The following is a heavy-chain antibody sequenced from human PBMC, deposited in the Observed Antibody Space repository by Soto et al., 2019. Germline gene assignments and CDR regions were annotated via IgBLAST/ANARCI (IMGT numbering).Heavy chain of an antibody. Sequence: QVQLVESGGGVVQPGRSLRLSCAASGFTFSNYGMHWVRQAPGKGLEWVAVIGYDGSNRYYADSVKGRFTISRDNPKNTLYLHMNSQSAEDAAVYYCARDGADDYGSGSHAYWGQGTLVTVSS. J-gene: IGHJ4*02. CDR3: ARDGADDYGSGSHAY. CDR1: GFTFSNYG. V-gene: IGHV3-33*01. D-gene: IGHD3-10*01. CDR2: IGYDGSNR.